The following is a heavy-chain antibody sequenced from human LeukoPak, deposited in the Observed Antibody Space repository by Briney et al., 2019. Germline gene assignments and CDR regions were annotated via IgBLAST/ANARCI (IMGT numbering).Heavy chain of an antibody. Sequence: SETLSLTCTVSGGSINTTSYYWGWIRQPPGKGLEWIGSIYYSGSTSYNPSLNSLGTISVDTYKKQFSLKLSSVTAADTAVYYCARHVRWLQFTLYFDIWGRGTLVTVSS. J-gene: IGHJ2*01. CDR3: ARHVRWLQFTLYFDI. D-gene: IGHD5-24*01. V-gene: IGHV4-39*01. CDR1: GGSINTTSYY. CDR2: IYYSGST.